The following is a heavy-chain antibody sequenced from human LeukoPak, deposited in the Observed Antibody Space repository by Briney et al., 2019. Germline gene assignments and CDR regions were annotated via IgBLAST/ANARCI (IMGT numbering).Heavy chain of an antibody. CDR2: ISSSGSTI. Sequence: GGSLRLSCAASGFTFDDYAMHWVRQAPGKGLEWVSYISSSGSTIYYADSVKGRFTISRDNAKNSLYLQMNSLRAEDTAVYYCARERYMVRGVIPYWGQGTLVTVSS. CDR3: ARERYMVRGVIPY. J-gene: IGHJ4*02. CDR1: GFTFDDYA. D-gene: IGHD3-10*01. V-gene: IGHV3-11*01.